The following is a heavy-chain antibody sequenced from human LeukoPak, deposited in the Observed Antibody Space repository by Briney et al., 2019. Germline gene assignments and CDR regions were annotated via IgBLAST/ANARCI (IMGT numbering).Heavy chain of an antibody. Sequence: GASVKVSCKASGYTFTSYYMHWVRQAPGQGLKWMGIINPSGGSTSYAQKFQGRVTMTRDTSTSTVYMELSSLRSEDTAVYYCARALSPITGTTIFHYYYYYYMDVWGKGTTVTVSS. CDR3: ARALSPITGTTIFHYYYYYYMDV. J-gene: IGHJ6*03. CDR1: GYTFTSYY. V-gene: IGHV1-46*01. D-gene: IGHD1-7*01. CDR2: INPSGGST.